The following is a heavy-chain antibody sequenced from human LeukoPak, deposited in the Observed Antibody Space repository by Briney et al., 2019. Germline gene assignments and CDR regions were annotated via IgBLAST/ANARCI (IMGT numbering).Heavy chain of an antibody. Sequence: SETLSLTCTVSGDSISRYYWSWVRQPPGKGLEWIGYIHYSGTTKHNPSLKSRVTMSADMSKNQFSLRLTSVTAADTAVYYCARVSRNTAMVDFDYWGQGTLVTVSS. V-gene: IGHV4-59*01. CDR3: ARVSRNTAMVDFDY. J-gene: IGHJ4*02. CDR1: GDSISRYY. CDR2: IHYSGTT. D-gene: IGHD5-18*01.